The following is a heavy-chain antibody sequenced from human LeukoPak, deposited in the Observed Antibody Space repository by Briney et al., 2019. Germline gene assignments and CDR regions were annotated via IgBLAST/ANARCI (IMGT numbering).Heavy chain of an antibody. CDR1: GSISSYY. CDR2: IYTSGST. V-gene: IGHV4-4*09. Sequence: SETLFLTCTVSGSISSYYWSWIRQPPGKGLEWIGYIYTSGSTNYNPSLKSRVTISVDTSKNQFSLDLSSVTAADTAVYYCARQKCTSTSCLTKNAFDIWGQGTVVTVSS. CDR3: ARQKCTSTSCLTKNAFDI. D-gene: IGHD2-2*01. J-gene: IGHJ3*02.